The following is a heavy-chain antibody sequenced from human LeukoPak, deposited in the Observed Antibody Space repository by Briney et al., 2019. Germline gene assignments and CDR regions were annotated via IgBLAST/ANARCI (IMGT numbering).Heavy chain of an antibody. CDR3: AKGCNAVTRSYFDY. J-gene: IGHJ4*02. D-gene: IGHD4-17*01. V-gene: IGHV3-23*01. CDR2: ISGSGGTT. Sequence: PGGSLRLSCAASGFTFSTYVMHWVRQAPGKELEWVSAISGSGGTTYYADSVKGRFTISRDNSKNTLSLQMNSLRAEDTAVYYCAKGCNAVTRSYFDYWGQGTLVTVSS. CDR1: GFTFSTYV.